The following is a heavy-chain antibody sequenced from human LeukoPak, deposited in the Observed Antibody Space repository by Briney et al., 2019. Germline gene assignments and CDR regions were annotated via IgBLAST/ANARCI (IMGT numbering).Heavy chain of an antibody. V-gene: IGHV3-64D*06. CDR1: GFTFSSYA. J-gene: IGHJ4*02. CDR2: ISSNGGST. D-gene: IGHD1-26*01. Sequence: GGSLRLSCAASGFTFSSYAMHWVRQAPGKGLEYASAISSNGGSTYYADSVKGRFTISRDNSKNTLYLQMSSLRAEDTAVYYCVKGPLVGNRPNFDYWGQGTLVTVSS. CDR3: VKGPLVGNRPNFDY.